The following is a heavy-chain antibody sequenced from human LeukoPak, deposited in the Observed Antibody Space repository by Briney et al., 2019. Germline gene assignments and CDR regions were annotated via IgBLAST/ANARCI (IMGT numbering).Heavy chain of an antibody. CDR1: GFTVSSNY. Sequence: GGSLRLSCAASGFTVSSNYMSWVRQAPGKGLEWVSVIYSGGSTYYADSVKGRFTISGDNSKNTLYLQMNSLRAEDTAVYYCARVTIFGVVTVGAGYFDYWGQGTLVTVSS. V-gene: IGHV3-53*01. J-gene: IGHJ4*02. D-gene: IGHD3-3*01. CDR2: IYSGGST. CDR3: ARVTIFGVVTVGAGYFDY.